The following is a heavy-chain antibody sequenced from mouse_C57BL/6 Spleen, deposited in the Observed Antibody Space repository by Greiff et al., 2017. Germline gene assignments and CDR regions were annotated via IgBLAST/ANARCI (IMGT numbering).Heavy chain of an antibody. CDR2: IYPGNSDT. J-gene: IGHJ1*03. CDR3: TRASTVASYWYFDV. CDR1: GYTFTSYW. D-gene: IGHD1-1*01. Sequence: DVKLQESGTVLARPGASVKMSCKTSGYTFTSYWMHWVKQRPGKGLEWIGAIYPGNSDTSYNQKFKGKAKLTAVTSASTAYMELSSLTNEDSAVYYCTRASTVASYWYFDVWGTGTTVTVSS. V-gene: IGHV1-5*01.